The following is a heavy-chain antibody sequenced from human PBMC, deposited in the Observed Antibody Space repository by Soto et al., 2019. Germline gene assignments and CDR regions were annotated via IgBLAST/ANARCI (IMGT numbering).Heavy chain of an antibody. CDR3: AKMEGMDPWAYSFDY. Sequence: EVQVLESGGGLVQPGGSLRLSCAATGFTFSDLAMTWVGQAPGKGLEWVSRIYGGGNGPHYADSVKGRVTISRDNSKNTLYLQMNSLRAEDTAVYYCAKMEGMDPWAYSFDYWGQGTLVTVSS. J-gene: IGHJ4*02. D-gene: IGHD2-2*03. V-gene: IGHV3-23*01. CDR2: IYGGGNGP. CDR1: GFTFSDLA.